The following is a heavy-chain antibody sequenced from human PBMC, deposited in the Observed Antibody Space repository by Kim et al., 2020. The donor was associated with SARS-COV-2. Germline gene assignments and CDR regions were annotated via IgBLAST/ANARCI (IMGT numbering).Heavy chain of an antibody. CDR3: ARLLVVAATTFDY. D-gene: IGHD2-15*01. Sequence: YHPSLKRRVTISIATSKDQFALKLSSVTAADTAVYYCARLLVVAATTFDYWGQGTLVTVSS. V-gene: IGHV4-39*01. J-gene: IGHJ4*02.